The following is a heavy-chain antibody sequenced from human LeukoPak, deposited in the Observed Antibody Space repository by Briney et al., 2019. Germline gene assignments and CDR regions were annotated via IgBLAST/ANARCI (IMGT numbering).Heavy chain of an antibody. CDR3: ARGRPRTSLTIFGVVSTHHFDY. CDR1: GGSFSGYY. V-gene: IGHV4-34*01. D-gene: IGHD3-3*01. CDR2: INHSGST. J-gene: IGHJ4*02. Sequence: KPSETLSLTCAVYGGSFSGYYWSWIRQPPGKGLEWIGEINHSGSTNYNPSLKSRVTISVDTSKNQFSLKLSSVTAADTAVYYCARGRPRTSLTIFGVVSTHHFDYWGQGTLVTVSS.